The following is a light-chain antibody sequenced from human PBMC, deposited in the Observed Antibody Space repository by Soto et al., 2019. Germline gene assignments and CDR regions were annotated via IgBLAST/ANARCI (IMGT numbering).Light chain of an antibody. Sequence: QSVLTQPASVSGSPGQSITFSCTGTSSDIGAYNYVSWYLQHPGKAPKLLIYDVSTRPSGVSNRFSGSKSGNTASLTISGLQAEDEADYYCSSYTSISTTYVVFGGGTKLTVL. V-gene: IGLV2-14*01. J-gene: IGLJ2*01. CDR1: SSDIGAYNY. CDR2: DVS. CDR3: SSYTSISTTYVV.